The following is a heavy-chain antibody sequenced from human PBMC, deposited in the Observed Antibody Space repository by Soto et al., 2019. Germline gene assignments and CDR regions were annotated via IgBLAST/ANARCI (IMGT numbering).Heavy chain of an antibody. CDR1: GGSISSYY. D-gene: IGHD6-6*01. CDR2: IYYSGST. CDR3: ASGIAARHNYYYYGMDG. V-gene: IGHV4-59*01. Sequence: SETLSLTCTVSGGSISSYYWSWIRQPPGKGLEWIGYIYYSGSTNYNPSLKSRVTISVDTSKNQFSLKLSSVTAADTAVYYCASGIAARHNYYYYGMDGWGQGTMVTVSS. J-gene: IGHJ6*02.